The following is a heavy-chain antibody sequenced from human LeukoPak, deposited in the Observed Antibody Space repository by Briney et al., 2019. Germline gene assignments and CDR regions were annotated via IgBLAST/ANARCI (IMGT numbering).Heavy chain of an antibody. CDR3: AKDSNYYYMDV. V-gene: IGHV3-30*18. CDR2: ISYDGRNK. Sequence: GGSLRLSCAVSGFTFSPYAMHWVRQAPGRGLEWVAVISYDGRNKDYTDSVKGRFTISRDNSKNTLSLQMNSLRPEDTAVYYCAKDSNYYYMDVWGKGTTVTVSS. J-gene: IGHJ6*03. CDR1: GFTFSPYA.